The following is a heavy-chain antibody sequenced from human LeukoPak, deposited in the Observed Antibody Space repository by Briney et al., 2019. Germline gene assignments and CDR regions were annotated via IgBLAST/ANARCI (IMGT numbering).Heavy chain of an antibody. J-gene: IGHJ5*02. D-gene: IGHD3-22*01. CDR3: ARAYYDSRLFDP. V-gene: IGHV3-74*01. CDR2: INSDGSST. Sequence: GGSLRLSCAASGFTFSSYWMHWVRQAPGKGLVWVSRINSDGSSTSYADSVKGRFTISRDNAKNTLYLQMNSLRAEDTAVYYCARAYYDSRLFDPWGQGTLVTVSS. CDR1: GFTFSSYW.